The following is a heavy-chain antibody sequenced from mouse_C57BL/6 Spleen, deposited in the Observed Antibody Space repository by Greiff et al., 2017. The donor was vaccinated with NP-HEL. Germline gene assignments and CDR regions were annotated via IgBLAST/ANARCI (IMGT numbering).Heavy chain of an antibody. CDR3: ARSGDGYLDY. Sequence: QVQLQQPGAELVKPGASVKLSCKASGYTFTSYWMQWVKQRPGQGLEWIGEIDPSDSYTNYNQKFKGKATLTVDTSSSTAYMQLSSLTSEDSAVYYCARSGDGYLDYWGQGTSVTVSS. V-gene: IGHV1-50*01. CDR2: IDPSDSYT. J-gene: IGHJ4*01. CDR1: GYTFTSYW. D-gene: IGHD2-3*01.